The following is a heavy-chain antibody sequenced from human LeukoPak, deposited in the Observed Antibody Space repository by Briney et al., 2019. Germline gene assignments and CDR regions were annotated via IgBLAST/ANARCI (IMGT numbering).Heavy chain of an antibody. CDR1: GFTFDDYA. Sequence: PGGSLRLSCAASGFTFDDYAMHWVRQGSGKGLEWVSLISWDGGSTYYADSVKGRFTISRDNSKNSLYLQMNSLRAEDTALYYCAKDSTPIAVAATFDYWGQGTLVTVSS. V-gene: IGHV3-43D*03. CDR3: AKDSTPIAVAATFDY. CDR2: ISWDGGST. J-gene: IGHJ4*02. D-gene: IGHD6-19*01.